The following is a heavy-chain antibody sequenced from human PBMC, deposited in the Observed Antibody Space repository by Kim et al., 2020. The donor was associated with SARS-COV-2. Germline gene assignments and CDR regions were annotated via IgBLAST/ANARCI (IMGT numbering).Heavy chain of an antibody. CDR3: ARIAAAGSDFDL. Sequence: YYSTSLKTRLTISKDTSKNQVVLTMTNMDPVDTATYYCARIAAAGSDFDLWGRGTLVTVSS. V-gene: IGHV2-70*01. J-gene: IGHJ2*01. D-gene: IGHD6-13*01.